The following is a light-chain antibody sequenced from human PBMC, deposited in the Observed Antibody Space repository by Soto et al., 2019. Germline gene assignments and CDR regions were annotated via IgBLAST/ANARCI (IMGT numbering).Light chain of an antibody. CDR3: QQYNNWPYT. V-gene: IGKV3-15*01. Sequence: EIVMTQSPATLSVSPGERATLSCRASQSVSSNLAWYQRKPGQAPRLLIYGASTRATGIPARFSGSGSGTQSTLTISSLQSEDFAVYYCQQYNNWPYTFGQGTKLEIK. CDR2: GAS. J-gene: IGKJ2*01. CDR1: QSVSSN.